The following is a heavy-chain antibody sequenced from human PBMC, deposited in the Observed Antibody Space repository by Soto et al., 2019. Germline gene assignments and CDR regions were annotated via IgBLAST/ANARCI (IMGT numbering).Heavy chain of an antibody. CDR3: AKDLRATHYGMDV. CDR2: ITWKSGSI. D-gene: IGHD5-12*01. J-gene: IGHJ6*02. CDR1: GFTLDAYG. V-gene: IGHV3-9*01. Sequence: GGSLTLSCAVSGFTLDAYGMHWVRQAPGKGLEWVSGITWKSGSIGYADSVKGRFTISGDNAKNSLYLQMNSLRAGDTALYYCAKDLRATHYGMDVWGQGTTVTVSS.